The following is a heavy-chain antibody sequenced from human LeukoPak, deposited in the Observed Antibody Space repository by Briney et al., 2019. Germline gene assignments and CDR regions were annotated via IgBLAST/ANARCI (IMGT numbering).Heavy chain of an antibody. CDR2: IKPNSGGT. CDR1: GYSFADYY. D-gene: IGHD3-10*01. Sequence: ASVKVSCKASGYSFADYYMHWVRQAPGQGLEWMGWIKPNSGGTRSAQKFQDRVTMTRDTSISTAYMELSSLRYDDTAVYYCATNILVRDIINWFDPWGQGTLVTVSS. CDR3: ATNILVRDIINWFDP. J-gene: IGHJ5*02. V-gene: IGHV1-2*02.